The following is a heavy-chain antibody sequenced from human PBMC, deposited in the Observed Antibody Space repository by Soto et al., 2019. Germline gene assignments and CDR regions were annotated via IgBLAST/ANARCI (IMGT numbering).Heavy chain of an antibody. D-gene: IGHD1-26*01. V-gene: IGHV3-74*01. CDR3: ARGGAMGVDY. CDR1: GFTFNNNW. CDR2: IDSYSTTT. J-gene: IGHJ4*02. Sequence: EVQLVESGGGLVQPGGSLRLSCTASGFTFNNNWMHWVRQAPGKGLEWVARIDSYSTTTNYADSVKGRFTISRDNAKNTVFLHLNSLTDEDTAVYYCARGGAMGVDYWGQGTLVTVSS.